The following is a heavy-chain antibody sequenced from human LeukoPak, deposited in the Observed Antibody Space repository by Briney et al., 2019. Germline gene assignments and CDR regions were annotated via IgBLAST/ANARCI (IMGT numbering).Heavy chain of an antibody. J-gene: IGHJ3*02. Sequence: SETLSLTXTVSGGSICSGDYYWSWIGQPPGKGLQWIGYIYYSGSTYYNPSLKSRVTISVDTSKNQSSLKLSSVTAADTAVYYCARHYYDSSGYYYVGAFDIWGQGTMVTVSS. D-gene: IGHD3-22*01. CDR3: ARHYYDSSGYYYVGAFDI. V-gene: IGHV4-30-4*08. CDR1: GGSICSGDYY. CDR2: IYYSGST.